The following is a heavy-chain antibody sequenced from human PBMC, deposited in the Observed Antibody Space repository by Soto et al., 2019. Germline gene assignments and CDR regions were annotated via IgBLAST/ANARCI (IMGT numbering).Heavy chain of an antibody. CDR2: IYHSGST. J-gene: IGHJ4*02. CDR3: ARDVPWIQLPVL. Sequence: SETLSLTCAVSGGSISSGGYSWSWIRQPPGKGLEWIGYIYHSGSTYYNPSLKSRVTISVDRSKNQFSLKLSSVTAADTAVYYCARDVPWIQLPVLWGQGTLVTVSS. V-gene: IGHV4-30-2*01. CDR1: GGSISSGGYS. D-gene: IGHD5-18*01.